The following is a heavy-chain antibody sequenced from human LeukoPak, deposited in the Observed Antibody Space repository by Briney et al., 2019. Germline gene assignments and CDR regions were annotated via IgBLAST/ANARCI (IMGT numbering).Heavy chain of an antibody. D-gene: IGHD3-22*01. J-gene: IGHJ3*02. Sequence: GESLQISCQGSGYSFTSYWIGWVRQMPGKGLEWMGIIYPGDSDTRYSPSFQGQVTISADKSISTAYLQWSSLKASDTAMYYCARSSGYYGSDDAFDIWGQGTMVTVSS. CDR1: GYSFTSYW. V-gene: IGHV5-51*01. CDR3: ARSSGYYGSDDAFDI. CDR2: IYPGDSDT.